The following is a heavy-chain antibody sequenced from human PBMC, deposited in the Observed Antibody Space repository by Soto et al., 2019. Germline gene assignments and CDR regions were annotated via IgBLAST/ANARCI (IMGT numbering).Heavy chain of an antibody. Sequence: EVQLVESGGGLVQPGGSLRLSCAASGFTFSSYSMNWVRQAPGKGLEWVSYISSSSSTIYYADSVKGRFTISRDNAKNSLYLQMNSLRAEDTAVYYCARDIYGSGSYSFDYWGQGTLVTVSS. V-gene: IGHV3-48*01. CDR3: ARDIYGSGSYSFDY. CDR2: ISSSSSTI. J-gene: IGHJ4*02. CDR1: GFTFSSYS. D-gene: IGHD3-10*01.